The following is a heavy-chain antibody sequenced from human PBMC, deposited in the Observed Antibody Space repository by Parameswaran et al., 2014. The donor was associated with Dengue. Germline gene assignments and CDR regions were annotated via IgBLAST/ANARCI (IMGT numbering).Heavy chain of an antibody. J-gene: IGHJ4*02. CDR3: ARRHCISSTCYGHFDY. D-gene: IGHD2-2*01. Sequence: WVRQAPGQGLEWMGGIIPVFGTANYAQKFQGRVTITADESTSTAYMELSSLRSEDTGVYYCARRHCISSTCYGHFDYWGQGTLVTVSS. V-gene: IGHV1-69*01. CDR2: IIPVFGTA.